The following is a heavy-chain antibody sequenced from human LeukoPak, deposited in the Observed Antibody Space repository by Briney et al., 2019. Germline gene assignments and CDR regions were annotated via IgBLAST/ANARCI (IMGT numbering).Heavy chain of an antibody. CDR2: IIPIFGTA. Sequence: ASMKVSCKASGGTFSSYAISWVRQAPGQGLEWMGGIIPIFGTANYAQKFQGRVTITADESTSTAYMELSSLRSEDTAVYYCATGSGWYYFDYWGQGTLVTVSS. J-gene: IGHJ4*02. D-gene: IGHD6-19*01. CDR3: ATGSGWYYFDY. CDR1: GGTFSSYA. V-gene: IGHV1-69*13.